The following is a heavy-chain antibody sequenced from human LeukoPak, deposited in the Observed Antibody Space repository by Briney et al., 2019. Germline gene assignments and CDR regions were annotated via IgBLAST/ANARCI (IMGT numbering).Heavy chain of an antibody. CDR2: IYHSGST. Sequence: PSETLSLTCEVSGYSIRSNYYWGWIRQPPGKGLEWIGSIYHSGSTYYNPSLKSRVTISVDTSKNQFSLKLSSVTAADTAVYYCARNVSYSFYYWGQGTLVTVSS. V-gene: IGHV4-38-2*01. J-gene: IGHJ4*02. CDR3: ARNVSYSFYY. D-gene: IGHD1-1*01. CDR1: GYSIRSNYY.